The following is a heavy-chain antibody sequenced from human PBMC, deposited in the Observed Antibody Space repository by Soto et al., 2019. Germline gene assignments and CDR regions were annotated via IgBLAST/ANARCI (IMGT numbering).Heavy chain of an antibody. CDR1: GFTFSSYA. V-gene: IGHV3-23*01. Sequence: ESGGGLVQPGGSLRLSCAASGFTFSSYAMSWVRQAPGKGLEWVSAISGSGGSTYYADSVKGRFTISRDNSKNTLYLQMNSLRAEDTAVYYCAKCPFTFGGVIVTLFDYWGQGTLVTVSS. CDR3: AKCPFTFGGVIVTLFDY. J-gene: IGHJ4*02. CDR2: ISGSGGST. D-gene: IGHD3-16*02.